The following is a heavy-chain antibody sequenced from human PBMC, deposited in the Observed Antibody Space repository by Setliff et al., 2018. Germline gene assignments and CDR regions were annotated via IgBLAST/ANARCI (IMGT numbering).Heavy chain of an antibody. J-gene: IGHJ4*02. CDR2: ISPYTGNT. V-gene: IGHV1-18*01. CDR1: GYTFTDFG. D-gene: IGHD6-25*01. Sequence: ASVKVSCKASGYTFTDFGINWVRQAPGQGLEWMGWISPYTGNTYSAQRFQGRVTLTTDTSTSTAYMEVKSLTSDDTAVYYCARAGLAAAGRKGVFDHWGQGTLVTVSS. CDR3: ARAGLAAAGRKGVFDH.